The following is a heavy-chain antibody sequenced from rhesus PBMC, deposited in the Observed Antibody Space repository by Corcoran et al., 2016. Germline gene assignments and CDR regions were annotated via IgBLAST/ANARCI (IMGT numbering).Heavy chain of an antibody. V-gene: IGHV4-147*01. D-gene: IGHD6S26*01. CDR1: GYSISSNY. Sequence: QVQLQESGPGLVKPSETLSLTCAVSGYSISSNYWSWIRQPPGKGLEWIGYIYGSSGSTYYNPSLKRRVTISTDPSKNQFSLKLSSVTAADTAVYYCARGYSSGWSYNYGLDSWGQGVVVTVSS. CDR3: ARGYSSGWSYNYGLDS. J-gene: IGHJ6*01. CDR2: IYGSSGST.